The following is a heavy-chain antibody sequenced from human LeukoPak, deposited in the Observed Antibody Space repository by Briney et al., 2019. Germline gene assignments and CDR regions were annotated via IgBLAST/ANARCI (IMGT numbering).Heavy chain of an antibody. Sequence: PGGSLRLSCAASGFTFSSYAMSWVCQAPGKGVEWVSAISGSGGRPYYADSVKGRFTISRDNSKNTLHLQMSSLRAEDTAVYYCAKALVRRFGEVVDYGGEGTVVTVPS. D-gene: IGHD3-10*01. J-gene: IGHJ4*02. CDR3: AKALVRRFGEVVDY. CDR1: GFTFSSYA. CDR2: ISGSGGRP. V-gene: IGHV3-23*01.